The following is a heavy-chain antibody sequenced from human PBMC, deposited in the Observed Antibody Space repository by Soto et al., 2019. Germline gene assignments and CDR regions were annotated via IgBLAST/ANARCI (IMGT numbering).Heavy chain of an antibody. Sequence: GASVKVSCKASGYTFTGYYMHWVRQAPGQGLEWMGWINPNSGGTNYAQKFQGWVTMTRDTSISTAYMELSRLRSDDTAVYYCARDSPNGLPDYDSSGYSDYYYYGMDVWGQGTTVTVSS. CDR3: ARDSPNGLPDYDSSGYSDYYYYGMDV. V-gene: IGHV1-2*04. D-gene: IGHD3-22*01. CDR1: GYTFTGYY. J-gene: IGHJ6*02. CDR2: INPNSGGT.